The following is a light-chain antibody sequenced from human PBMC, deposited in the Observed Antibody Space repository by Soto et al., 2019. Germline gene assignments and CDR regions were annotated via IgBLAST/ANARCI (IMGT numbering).Light chain of an antibody. CDR1: QSISNY. Sequence: DMEMTQSPSSLSASVGDRVTITCRASQSISNYLNWYQHKPGKVPKLLIYAASSLQSGVPTRFSGSGSGTHFTLTINSLQPKDFATYYCQQSYGTPLTFGRGTKIEIK. CDR3: QQSYGTPLT. CDR2: AAS. J-gene: IGKJ4*01. V-gene: IGKV1-39*01.